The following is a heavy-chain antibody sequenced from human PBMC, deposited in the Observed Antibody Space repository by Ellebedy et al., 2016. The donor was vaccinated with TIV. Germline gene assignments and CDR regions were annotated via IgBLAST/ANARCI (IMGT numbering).Heavy chain of an antibody. D-gene: IGHD2-8*01. CDR2: SRYNANIYTS. V-gene: IGHV3-72*01. CDR1: GFTFSDHY. Sequence: PGGSLRLFCAASGFTFSDHYMDWVRQAPGKGLEWVGRSRYNANIYTSVYAAFGKGIFTVPRDDSKNSLYLQMNSLKAEDTAVYNCVWVNAYGVKKDFDSWGQGTLVTVSS. CDR3: VWVNAYGVKKDFDS. J-gene: IGHJ4*02.